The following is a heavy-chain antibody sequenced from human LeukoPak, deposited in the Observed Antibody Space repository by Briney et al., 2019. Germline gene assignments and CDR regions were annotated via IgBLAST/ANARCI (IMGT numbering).Heavy chain of an antibody. Sequence: SLRLSCAASGFTFDDYAMHWVRQAPGKGLEWVSGISWNSGSIGYADSVKGRFTISRDNSKNTLYLQMSSLRAEDTAVYYCAKVGDYYGSGKYSNFDYWGQGTLVTVSS. CDR3: AKVGDYYGSGKYSNFDY. CDR1: GFTFDDYA. CDR2: ISWNSGSI. J-gene: IGHJ4*02. D-gene: IGHD3-10*01. V-gene: IGHV3-9*01.